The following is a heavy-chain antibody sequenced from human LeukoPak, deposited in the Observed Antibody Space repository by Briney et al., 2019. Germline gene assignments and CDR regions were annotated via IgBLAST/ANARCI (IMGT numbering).Heavy chain of an antibody. J-gene: IGHJ4*02. CDR2: IKQDGSEK. CDR1: GFTFSSYW. V-gene: IGHV3-7*01. CDR3: ARDAIDITMIVVVTYHFDY. Sequence: GGSLRLSCAASGFTFSSYWMSWVRQAPGKGLEWVANIKQDGSEKYYVDSVKGRFTTSRDNAKNSLYLQMNSLRAEDTAVYYCARDAIDITMIVVVTYHFDYWGQGTLVTVSS. D-gene: IGHD3-22*01.